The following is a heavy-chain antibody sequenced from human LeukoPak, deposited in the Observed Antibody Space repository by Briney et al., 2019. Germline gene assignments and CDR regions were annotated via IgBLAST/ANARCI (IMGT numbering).Heavy chain of an antibody. D-gene: IGHD3-10*01. CDR3: AHYPYGLFGEYFQH. CDR1: GFTFSSYG. Sequence: GGSLRLSCAASGFTFSSYGMSWVRQAPGKGLEWVSAITGSGAFTDYADSVKGRFTISRDNSKNTLYLQMNSLRAEDTAVYYCAHYPYGLFGEYFQHWGQGTLVIVSS. V-gene: IGHV3-23*01. J-gene: IGHJ1*01. CDR2: ITGSGAFT.